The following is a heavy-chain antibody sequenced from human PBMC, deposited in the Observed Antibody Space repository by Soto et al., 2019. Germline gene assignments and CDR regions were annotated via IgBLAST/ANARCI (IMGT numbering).Heavy chain of an antibody. Sequence: GGSLRLSCAASGFTFSSYAMSWVRQAPGKGLEWVSAISGSGGSTYYADSVKGRFTISRDNSKNTLYLQMNSLRAEDTAVYYCAKDREVRGVIGTSNWFDPWGQGTLVTVSS. CDR2: ISGSGGST. CDR1: GFTFSSYA. D-gene: IGHD3-10*01. J-gene: IGHJ5*02. CDR3: AKDREVRGVIGTSNWFDP. V-gene: IGHV3-23*01.